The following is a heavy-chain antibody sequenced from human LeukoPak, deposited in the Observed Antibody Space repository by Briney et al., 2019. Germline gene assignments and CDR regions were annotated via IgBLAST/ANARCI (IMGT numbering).Heavy chain of an antibody. CDR2: IKSKTDGGTI. V-gene: IGHV3-15*01. J-gene: IGHJ4*02. Sequence: GESLKISCAASGFTFSDAWMSWVRQAPGKGLEWVGRIKSKTDGGTIDYAAPVKGRFTISRDDSKNTLHLQMNSLKSEDTAVYYCSSLAMIRGVMPFDYWGQGTLVTVSS. CDR3: SSLAMIRGVMPFDY. D-gene: IGHD3-10*01. CDR1: GFTFSDAW.